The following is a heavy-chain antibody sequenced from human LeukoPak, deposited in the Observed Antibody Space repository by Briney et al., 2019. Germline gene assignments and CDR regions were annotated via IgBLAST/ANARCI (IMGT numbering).Heavy chain of an antibody. J-gene: IGHJ4*02. D-gene: IGHD3-16*02. V-gene: IGHV3-74*01. CDR2: INSDGRST. CDR3: ATSPALVAD. Sequence: GGSLRLSCAASGFTFRSYWMHWVRQAPGKGLVWVSRINSDGRSTTYADSVKGRFTIYRDNAKNTLYLQMNSLRAEDTAVYYCATSPALVADWGQGTLVTVSS. CDR1: GFTFRSYW.